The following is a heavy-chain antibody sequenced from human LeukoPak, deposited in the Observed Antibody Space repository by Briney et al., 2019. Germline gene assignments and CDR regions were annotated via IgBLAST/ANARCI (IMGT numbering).Heavy chain of an antibody. J-gene: IGHJ4*02. CDR2: ISGSGGST. D-gene: IGHD3-22*01. V-gene: IGHV3-23*01. Sequence: GGSLRLSCAASGFTFSSYAMSWVRQAPGKGLEWVSAISGSGGSTYYADSVKGRFTISRDNSKNTPYLQMNSLRAEDTAVYYCAKAQYYYDSSGYYYGDDYWGQGTLVTVSS. CDR3: AKAQYYYDSSGYYYGDDY. CDR1: GFTFSSYA.